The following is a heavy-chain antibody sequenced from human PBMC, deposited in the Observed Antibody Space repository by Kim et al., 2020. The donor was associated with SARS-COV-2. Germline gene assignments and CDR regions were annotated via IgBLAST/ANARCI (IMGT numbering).Heavy chain of an antibody. CDR3: ARDAQGSNDY. Sequence: STYYNPSLKSRVTISVDTSKSQFSLKLSSVTAADTAVYYCARDAQGSNDYWGQGTLVTVSS. CDR2: ST. V-gene: IGHV4-30-2*05. J-gene: IGHJ4*02.